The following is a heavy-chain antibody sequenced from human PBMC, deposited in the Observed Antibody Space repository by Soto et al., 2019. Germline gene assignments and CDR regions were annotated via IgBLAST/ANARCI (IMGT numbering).Heavy chain of an antibody. D-gene: IGHD3-22*01. V-gene: IGHV3-15*07. CDR2: IKSKTDGGTT. CDR1: GFTFSNAW. Sequence: PGGSLRLSCAASGFTFSNAWMNWVRQAPGKGLEWVGRIKSKTDGGTTDYAAPVKGGFTISRDDSKNTLYLQMNSLKTEDTAVYYCTTDLGYYDSSGYAGAWYFDLWGRGTLVTVSS. J-gene: IGHJ2*01. CDR3: TTDLGYYDSSGYAGAWYFDL.